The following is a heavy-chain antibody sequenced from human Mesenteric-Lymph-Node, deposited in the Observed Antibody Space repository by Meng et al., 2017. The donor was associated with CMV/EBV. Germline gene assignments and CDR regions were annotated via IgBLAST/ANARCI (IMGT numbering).Heavy chain of an antibody. Sequence: GESLKISCAASGFTFSDYYMSWIRQAPGKGLEWVSYISSSGSTIYYADSVKGRFTISRDNAKNSLYLQMNSLRVEDTAIYYCATRRAGEFDHWGQGTLVTVSS. CDR2: ISSSGSTI. CDR3: ATRRAGEFDH. D-gene: IGHD7-27*01. CDR1: GFTFSDYY. J-gene: IGHJ4*02. V-gene: IGHV3-11*01.